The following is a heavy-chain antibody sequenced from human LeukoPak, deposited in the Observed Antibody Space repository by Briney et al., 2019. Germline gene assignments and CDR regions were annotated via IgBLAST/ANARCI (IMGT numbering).Heavy chain of an antibody. D-gene: IGHD1-26*01. CDR2: ISGRGGST. CDR3: AREGGSNYFDY. Sequence: GGSLRLSCAASGFTVSSNYMSWVRQAPGKGLEWVSAISGRGGSTYYADSVKGRFTISRDNAKNSLYLQMNSLRAEDTAVYYCAREGGSNYFDYWGQGTLVTVSS. V-gene: IGHV3-21*01. CDR1: GFTVSSNY. J-gene: IGHJ4*02.